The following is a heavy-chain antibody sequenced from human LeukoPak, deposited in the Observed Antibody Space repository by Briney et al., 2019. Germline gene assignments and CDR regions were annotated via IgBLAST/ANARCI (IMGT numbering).Heavy chain of an antibody. D-gene: IGHD3-3*01. CDR2: ISGSGGST. Sequence: PGGSLRLSCAASGFTFSSHAMSWVRQAPGKGLEWVSAISGSGGSTYYADSVKGRFTISRDNSKNTLYLQMNSLRAEDTAVYYCAKGSNYYDFWSGYYSWGQGTLVTVSS. V-gene: IGHV3-23*01. J-gene: IGHJ4*02. CDR1: GFTFSSHA. CDR3: AKGSNYYDFWSGYYS.